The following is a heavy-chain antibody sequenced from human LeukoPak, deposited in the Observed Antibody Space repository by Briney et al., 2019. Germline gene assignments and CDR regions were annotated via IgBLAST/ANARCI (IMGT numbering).Heavy chain of an antibody. CDR3: ARLGQQLGWFDP. J-gene: IGHJ5*02. CDR1: GGSISSYY. Sequence: SETLSLTCTVSGGSISSYYWSWIRQPPGKGLEWIGYIYYSGSTNYNPSLKSQVTISVDTSKNQFSLKLSSVTAADTAVYYCARLGQQLGWFDPWGQGTLVTVSS. D-gene: IGHD6-13*01. CDR2: IYYSGST. V-gene: IGHV4-59*01.